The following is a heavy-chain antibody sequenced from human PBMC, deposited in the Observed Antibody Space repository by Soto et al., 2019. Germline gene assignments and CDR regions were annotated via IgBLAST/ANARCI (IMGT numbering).Heavy chain of an antibody. CDR3: ARDGGFRDGYSPGGDY. D-gene: IGHD5-18*01. CDR1: GFTFSSYA. J-gene: IGHJ4*02. V-gene: IGHV3-30-3*01. CDR2: ISYDGSNK. Sequence: QVQLVESGGGVVQPGRSLRLSCAASGFTFSSYAMHWVRQAPGKGLEWVAVISYDGSNKYYADSVKGRFTISRDNSKNTLYLQMNSLRAEDTAVYYCARDGGFRDGYSPGGDYWGQGTLVTVSS.